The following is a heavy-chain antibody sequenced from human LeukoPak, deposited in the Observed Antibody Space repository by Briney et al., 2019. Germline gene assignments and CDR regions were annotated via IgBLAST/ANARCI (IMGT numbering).Heavy chain of an antibody. CDR3: AREVREVDYGMDV. Sequence: SQTLSLTCAISGDSVSSNSVTRNWIRQSPSRGLEWLGRTYYRSTWYNDYAVSVRGRITVNPDTSKNQFSLHLNSVTPEDAAVYYCAREVREVDYGMDVWGQGTTVTVSS. V-gene: IGHV6-1*01. CDR2: TYYRSTWYN. J-gene: IGHJ6*02. D-gene: IGHD1-26*01. CDR1: GDSVSSNSVT.